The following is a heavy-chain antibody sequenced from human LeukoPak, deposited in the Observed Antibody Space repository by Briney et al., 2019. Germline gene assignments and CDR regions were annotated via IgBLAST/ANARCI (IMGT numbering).Heavy chain of an antibody. J-gene: IGHJ6*02. CDR2: ISAYNGNT. V-gene: IGHV1-18*01. Sequence: ASVKVSCKASGYTFTSYGISWVRQAPGQGLEWMGWISAYNGNTNYAQKLQGRVTMTTDTSTSTAYMELRSLRSDDTAVYYCARDPRYCSGGSCHRYYYGMDVWGQGTTVTVSS. CDR1: GYTFTSYG. CDR3: ARDPRYCSGGSCHRYYYGMDV. D-gene: IGHD2-15*01.